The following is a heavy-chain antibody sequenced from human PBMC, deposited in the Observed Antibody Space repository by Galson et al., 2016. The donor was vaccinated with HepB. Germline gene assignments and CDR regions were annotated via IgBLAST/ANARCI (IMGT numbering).Heavy chain of an antibody. V-gene: IGHV1-69*13. J-gene: IGHJ6*02. CDR1: GGSFRSYA. CDR3: ARENVDSSGDFFGMDV. Sequence: SVKVSCKASGGSFRSYAFSWVRQAPGQGLEWMGGIVPTLGSANYPQKFQGKVTVTADASASTVYMGLTSLRSADTAVYYCARENVDSSGDFFGMDVWGQGTAVVVSS. CDR2: IVPTLGSA. D-gene: IGHD3-10*01.